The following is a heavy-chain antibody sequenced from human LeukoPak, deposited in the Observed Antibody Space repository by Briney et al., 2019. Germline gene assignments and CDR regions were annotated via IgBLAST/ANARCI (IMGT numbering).Heavy chain of an antibody. J-gene: IGHJ4*02. CDR3: ARFSPRAMGNYLDF. Sequence: SETLSLTCTVSGGSISSGGYYWSWIRQSAGKGLEWIGRIYTSGSTPDYSPSLKSRVTMSIDTSKDQFSLNLSSVTAADTAVYYCARFSPRAMGNYLDFWGQGTLVTVSS. D-gene: IGHD7-27*01. CDR2: IYTSGS. V-gene: IGHV4-61*02. CDR1: GGSISSGGYY.